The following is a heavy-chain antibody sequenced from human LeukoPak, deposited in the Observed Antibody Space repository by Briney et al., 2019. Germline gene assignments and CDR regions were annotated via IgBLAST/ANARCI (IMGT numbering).Heavy chain of an antibody. D-gene: IGHD6-19*01. V-gene: IGHV4-59*08. CDR3: ARHQAVAGPDAFDI. J-gene: IGHJ3*02. CDR2: IYYSGST. CDR1: GGSISSYY. Sequence: PSETLSLTCTVSGGSISSYYWSWIRQPPGKGLEWIAYIYYSGSTNYNPSLKSRVTISVDTSKNQFSLKLSSVTAADTAVYYCARHQAVAGPDAFDIWGQGTMVTVSS.